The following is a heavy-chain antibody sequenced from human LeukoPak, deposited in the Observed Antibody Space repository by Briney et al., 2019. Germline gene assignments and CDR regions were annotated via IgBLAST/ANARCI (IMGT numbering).Heavy chain of an antibody. Sequence: PGESLKISCAASGFTFSYYAMHWVRQAPGKGLEYVSAITTNGDSTYYANSVKGRFTISRDNSKNTLYLQMGSLRAEDMAVYYCARWVSTSYDAFDIWGQGTMVTVSS. J-gene: IGHJ3*02. D-gene: IGHD2-2*01. CDR3: ARWVSTSYDAFDI. V-gene: IGHV3-64*01. CDR2: ITTNGDST. CDR1: GFTFSYYA.